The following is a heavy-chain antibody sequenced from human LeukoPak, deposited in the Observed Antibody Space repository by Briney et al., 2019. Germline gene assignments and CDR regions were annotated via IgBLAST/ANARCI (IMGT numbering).Heavy chain of an antibody. J-gene: IGHJ6*03. CDR3: ARINCRGDCRGYYYMYYMDV. D-gene: IGHD2-21*02. Sequence: SETLSLTCTVSGGSISSYYWSWIRQPPGKGLEWIGYIYYSGSTNYNPSLKSRVTISVDTSKNQFSLKLRSVTAADTAVYYCARINCRGDCRGYYYMYYMDVWGKGTTVTISS. CDR1: GGSISSYY. V-gene: IGHV4-59*08. CDR2: IYYSGST.